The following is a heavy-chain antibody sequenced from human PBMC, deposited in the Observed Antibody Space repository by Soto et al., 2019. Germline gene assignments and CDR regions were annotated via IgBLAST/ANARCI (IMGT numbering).Heavy chain of an antibody. V-gene: IGHV3-48*01. CDR2: ISSSSSTI. Sequence: LRLSYARAGFTCSTYSMNWLRQAPGKGLEWVSYISSSSSTIYYADSVKGRFTISRDNAKNSLYLQMNSLRAEDTAVYYCANSLAAAGYNWFDPWGQGTLVTVSS. D-gene: IGHD6-13*01. J-gene: IGHJ5*02. CDR1: GFTCSTYS. CDR3: ANSLAAAGYNWFDP.